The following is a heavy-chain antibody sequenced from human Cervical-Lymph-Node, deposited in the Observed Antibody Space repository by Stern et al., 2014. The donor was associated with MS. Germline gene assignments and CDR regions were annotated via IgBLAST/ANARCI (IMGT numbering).Heavy chain of an antibody. D-gene: IGHD6-13*01. CDR3: ALSSETSDRWYSLGYDL. J-gene: IGHJ5*02. CDR1: GGTFSKFP. CDR2: IFPVFGTP. V-gene: IGHV1-69*01. Sequence: QVQLVQYGAEVTKPGSSVKVSCKASGGTFSKFPSSWVRQDPGQGLEWMGGIFPVFGTPTYAQEFRGRVTIPADVSTSTVYMELSSLRSDDTAVYYCALSSETSDRWYSLGYDLWGQGTLVTVSS.